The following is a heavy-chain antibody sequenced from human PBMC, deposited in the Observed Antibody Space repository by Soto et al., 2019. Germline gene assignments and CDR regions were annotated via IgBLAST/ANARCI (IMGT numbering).Heavy chain of an antibody. CDR2: TYYTYEWYN. D-gene: IGHD6-6*01. V-gene: IGHV6-1*01. CDR3: ARDRSTVPYFGY. CDR1: GDSVTSNSAA. Sequence: QTLSLTSAISGDSVTSNSAARNWIRQSPSRGLDWLGRTYYTYEWYNDYAVSVKSRITINPDTSKNQFSLQLNSVTPEDTAVYYCARDRSTVPYFGYGGQGTLVTVSS. J-gene: IGHJ4*02.